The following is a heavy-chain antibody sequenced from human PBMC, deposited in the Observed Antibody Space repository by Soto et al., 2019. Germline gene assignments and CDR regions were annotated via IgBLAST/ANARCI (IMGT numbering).Heavy chain of an antibody. J-gene: IGHJ4*02. D-gene: IGHD6-13*01. V-gene: IGHV4-59*01. CDR3: ARSKGSSSWYFDY. CDR2: IYYSGST. Sequence: SETLSLTCTVSGGSISSYYWSWIRQPPGKGLEWIGYIYYSGSTNYNPSRKSRVTISVDTSKNQFSLKLSSVTAADTAVYYCARSKGSSSWYFDYGGQGTLVTVSS. CDR1: GGSISSYY.